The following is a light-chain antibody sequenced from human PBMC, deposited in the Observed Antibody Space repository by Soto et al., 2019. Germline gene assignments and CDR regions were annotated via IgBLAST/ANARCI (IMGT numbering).Light chain of an antibody. Sequence: EIVLTQSPGTLSLSPVERATLSGRASQTVSSSFLARYQQTPGQAPRLLIYAASSRATGIPDRFSGSGSGTDFTLTISRLEPEDFAVYYCQQYGNSPQTFGQGTKVDIK. CDR3: QQYGNSPQT. CDR2: AAS. V-gene: IGKV3-20*01. J-gene: IGKJ1*01. CDR1: QTVSSSF.